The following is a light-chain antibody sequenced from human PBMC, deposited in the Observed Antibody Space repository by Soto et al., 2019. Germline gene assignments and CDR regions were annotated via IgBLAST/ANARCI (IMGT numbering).Light chain of an antibody. CDR3: QQYGTSFT. Sequence: EIVLTQSPGILSLSPGERATLSCRASQSVSSTYLAWYQQKPGQAPRLLIYGATSRATGIPDRFRGSGSGTDFTLTISRLEPEDFAVYYCQQYGTSFTFGPGTKVDIK. J-gene: IGKJ3*01. CDR1: QSVSSTY. CDR2: GAT. V-gene: IGKV3-20*01.